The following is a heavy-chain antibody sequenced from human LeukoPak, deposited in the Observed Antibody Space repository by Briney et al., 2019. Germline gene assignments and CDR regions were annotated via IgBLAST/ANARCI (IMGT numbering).Heavy chain of an antibody. Sequence: GGSLRLSCAASGFTFSSYAMSWVRQAPGKGLEWVSAISGSGGRTYYADSVKGRFTISRDNAKNSLYLQMNSLRAEDTAVYYCARDSRVEWLLSPYYFDYWGQGTLVTVSS. D-gene: IGHD3-3*01. CDR2: ISGSGGRT. CDR3: ARDSRVEWLLSPYYFDY. J-gene: IGHJ4*02. V-gene: IGHV3-23*01. CDR1: GFTFSSYA.